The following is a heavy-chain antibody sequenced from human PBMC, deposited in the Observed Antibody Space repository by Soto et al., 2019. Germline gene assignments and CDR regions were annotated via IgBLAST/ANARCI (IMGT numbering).Heavy chain of an antibody. CDR2: INPSGGST. CDR3: ARGGHGSGFDFDY. CDR1: GYTFTSYY. D-gene: IGHD3-10*01. J-gene: IGHJ4*02. Sequence: QVQLVQSGAEVKKPGASVKVSCKASGYTFTSYYMHWVRQAPGQGLEWMGIINPSGGSTSYAQKFQGRGNVTGDTSTSTVYMELSSLRSEDTAVYYCARGGHGSGFDFDYWGQGTLVTVSS. V-gene: IGHV1-46*03.